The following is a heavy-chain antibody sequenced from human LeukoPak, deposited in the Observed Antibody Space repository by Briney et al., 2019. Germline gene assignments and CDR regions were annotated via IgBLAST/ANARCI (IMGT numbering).Heavy chain of an antibody. CDR2: ISGSGGNT. J-gene: IGHJ4*02. D-gene: IGHD4-17*01. CDR1: GFIFSSYA. Sequence: GGSLRLSCAASGFIFSSYAMSWVRQAPGKGLEWVSAISGSGGNTYYADSVKGRFTISRDISQNTLYLQMNSLRAEDTPVYYCAKDQRATTVSLFDYWGQGTLVTVSS. V-gene: IGHV3-23*01. CDR3: AKDQRATTVSLFDY.